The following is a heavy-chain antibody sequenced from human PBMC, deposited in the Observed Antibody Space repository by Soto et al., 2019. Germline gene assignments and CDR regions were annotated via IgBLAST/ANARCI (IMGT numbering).Heavy chain of an antibody. D-gene: IGHD6-6*01. J-gene: IGHJ4*02. Sequence: ASVEVSCKASGYTFTGYYIHWVRQAPGQGLEWMGWINPNSGGTNYAQKFQGRVTMTRDTSISTAYMELSRLRSDDTAVYYCARDSSSASDFHYWGQGTLLTVSS. CDR3: ARDSSSASDFHY. CDR1: GYTFTGYY. CDR2: INPNSGGT. V-gene: IGHV1-2*02.